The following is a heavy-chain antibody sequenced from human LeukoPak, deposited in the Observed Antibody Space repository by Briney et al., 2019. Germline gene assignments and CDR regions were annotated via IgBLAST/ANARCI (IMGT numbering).Heavy chain of an antibody. Sequence: PSETLSLTCAVSGGSILSTNWWSWVRQPPGRGLEWIGEVYLSGASNYNPSLKSRVNMSIDKSRNQLSLELTSVTAADTAMYYCARESGAFSPFGFWGQGTLVTVSS. D-gene: IGHD1-26*01. CDR3: ARESGAFSPFGF. V-gene: IGHV4-4*02. CDR1: GGSILSTNW. J-gene: IGHJ1*01. CDR2: VYLSGAS.